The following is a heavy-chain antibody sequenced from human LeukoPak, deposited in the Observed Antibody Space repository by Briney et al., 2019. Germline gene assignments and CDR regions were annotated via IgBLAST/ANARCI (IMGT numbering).Heavy chain of an antibody. J-gene: IGHJ4*02. CDR3: AKGSGWYV. CDR2: ISGSGGST. V-gene: IGHV3-23*01. D-gene: IGHD6-19*01. Sequence: GGSLRPSCAASGFTFSSSSMSWVRQAPGKGLEWVSVISGSGGSTDYADSVKGRFTISRDNSKNTLYLQINSLRAEDTAVYYCAKGSGWYVWGQGTLVTVSS. CDR1: GFTFSSSS.